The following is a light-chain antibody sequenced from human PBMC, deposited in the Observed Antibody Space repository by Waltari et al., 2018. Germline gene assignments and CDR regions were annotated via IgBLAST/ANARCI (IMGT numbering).Light chain of an antibody. J-gene: IGKJ2*01. Sequence: EIVMTQSPATLSVSPGERATLFCRASQSISNNVAWYQQKPGQAPRLVLYGASPRATGIPARFSGSGSGTEFTLTISSLQSEDFAVYYCQQYKNWPYTLGQGTKLEIK. CDR1: QSISNN. V-gene: IGKV3-15*01. CDR2: GAS. CDR3: QQYKNWPYT.